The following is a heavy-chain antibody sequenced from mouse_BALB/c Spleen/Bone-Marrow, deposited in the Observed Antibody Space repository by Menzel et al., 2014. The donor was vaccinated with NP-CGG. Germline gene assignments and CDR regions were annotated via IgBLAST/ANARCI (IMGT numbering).Heavy chain of an antibody. V-gene: IGHV5-4*02. D-gene: IGHD1-1*01. J-gene: IGHJ1*01. Sequence: EVMLVESGGGLVKPGGSLKLSCAASGFTFSDYYMYWVRQTPETRLEWVATISDGGSYTYYPDSVKGRFTISRDNAKNNLYLQMSSLKSEDTAMYYCARFYYYGSSYFDVWGAGTTVTVSS. CDR3: ARFYYYGSSYFDV. CDR1: GFTFSDYY. CDR2: ISDGGSYT.